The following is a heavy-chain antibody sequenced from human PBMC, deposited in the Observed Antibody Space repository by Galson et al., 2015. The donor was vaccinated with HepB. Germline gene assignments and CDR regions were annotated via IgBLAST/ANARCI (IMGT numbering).Heavy chain of an antibody. CDR1: GFTFNNAW. D-gene: IGHD3-22*01. V-gene: IGHV3-15*01. CDR2: IKSKTDGGTT. J-gene: IGHJ1*01. CDR3: TTGGTSMIGVVKYFRH. Sequence: SLRLSCAASGFTFNNAWMSWVRQAPGKGLEWVGRIKSKTDGGTTDYAAPVKGRFTISRDESKDTLYLQMNSLRTEDTAVYYCTTGGTSMIGVVKYFRHWGQGTLVTVSS.